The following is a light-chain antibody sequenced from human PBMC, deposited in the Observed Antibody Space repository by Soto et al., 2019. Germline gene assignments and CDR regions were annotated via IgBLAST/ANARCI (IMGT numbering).Light chain of an antibody. CDR3: QQRSNWPIT. CDR1: QSVSSY. V-gene: IGKV3-11*01. Sequence: EIVLTQSPATLSLSPGERATLSCRASQSVSSYLAWYQQKPGQAPRLLIYDASNRATGIPARFSGSGSGTDFTLTISSLEPEDFAVYHCQQRSNWPITFSQGTRLEIK. CDR2: DAS. J-gene: IGKJ5*01.